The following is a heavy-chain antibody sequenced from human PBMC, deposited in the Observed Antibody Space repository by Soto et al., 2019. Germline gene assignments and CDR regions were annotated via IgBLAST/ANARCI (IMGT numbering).Heavy chain of an antibody. J-gene: IGHJ5*02. Sequence: ASVKVSCKASGYTFTSYAMHWVRQAPGQRLEWMGWINAGNGSTKYSQKFQGRVTITRDTSASTAYMELSSLRSEDTAVYYCARDLTMIVVVPPTGWFDPWGQGTLVTVSS. V-gene: IGHV1-3*01. CDR3: ARDLTMIVVVPPTGWFDP. CDR2: INAGNGST. D-gene: IGHD3-22*01. CDR1: GYTFTSYA.